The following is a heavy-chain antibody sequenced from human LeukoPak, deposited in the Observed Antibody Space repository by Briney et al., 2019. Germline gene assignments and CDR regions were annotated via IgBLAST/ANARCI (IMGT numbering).Heavy chain of an antibody. CDR1: GFTFSSYA. J-gene: IGHJ4*02. D-gene: IGHD6-19*01. CDR2: ISGSGGST. Sequence: GGSLRLSCAASGFTFSSYAMSWVRQAPVKGLEWVSAISGSGGSTYYADSVKGRFTISRDNSKNTLYLQMNSLRAEDTAVYYCAKKGGYSSGRSDYWGQGTLVTVSS. CDR3: AKKGGYSSGRSDY. V-gene: IGHV3-23*01.